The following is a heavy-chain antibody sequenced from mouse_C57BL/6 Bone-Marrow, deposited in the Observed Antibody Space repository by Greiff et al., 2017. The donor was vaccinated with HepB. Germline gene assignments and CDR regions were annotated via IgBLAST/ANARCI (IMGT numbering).Heavy chain of an antibody. CDR3: ARSPSNDSLDY. J-gene: IGHJ2*01. CDR1: GYTFTSYW. D-gene: IGHD2-4*01. CDR2: IDPSDSYT. Sequence: VKLQQPGAELVRPGTSVKLSCKASGYTFTSYWMHWVKQRPGQGLEWIGVIDPSDSYTNYNQKFKGKATLTVDTSSSTAYMQLISLTSEDSAVYYCARSPSNDSLDYWGKGTTLTVSS. V-gene: IGHV1-59*01.